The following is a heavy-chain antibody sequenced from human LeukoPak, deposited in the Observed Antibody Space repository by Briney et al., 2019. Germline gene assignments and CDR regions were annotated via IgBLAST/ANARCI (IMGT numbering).Heavy chain of an antibody. CDR3: ARVPDNYDILTGYDTPLG. CDR1: RFTFSNYS. D-gene: IGHD3-9*01. J-gene: IGHJ4*02. V-gene: IGHV3-21*01. CDR2: IRSSSSYI. Sequence: GGSLRLSCAASRFTFSNYSMNWVRQAPGKGLEWVSFIRSSSSYIYYADSVKGRFTISRYNAKNSLYLQMNSLRGEDTAVYYCARVPDNYDILTGYDTPLGWGQGTLVTVSS.